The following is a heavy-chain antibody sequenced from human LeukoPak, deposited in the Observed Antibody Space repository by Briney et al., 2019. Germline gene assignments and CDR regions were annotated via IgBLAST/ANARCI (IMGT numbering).Heavy chain of an antibody. V-gene: IGHV1-2*02. D-gene: IGHD2-2*02. CDR1: GYTFTGYY. Sequence: ASVKVSCKASGYTFTGYYIHWVRQAPGRGLEWMGWINPNSGGTNYAQNFQGRVTMTRDTSISTAYMELSRLRSDDTAVYYCATSGGIPVVPTAILKPTNHAFDIWGQGTMVTVSS. J-gene: IGHJ3*02. CDR2: INPNSGGT. CDR3: ATSGGIPVVPTAILKPTNHAFDI.